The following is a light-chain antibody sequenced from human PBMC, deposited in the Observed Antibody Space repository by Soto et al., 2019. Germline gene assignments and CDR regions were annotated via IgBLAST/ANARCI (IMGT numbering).Light chain of an antibody. V-gene: IGKV1-8*01. J-gene: IGKJ5*01. Sequence: AILMTQSPSSLSASTGDRVTITCRASHRLNTYLAWYQQKPGTAPKLLIYGISSLQTGVPSRFSGSGSGTDFTLIISSLQSEDFATYYCQQSYSTPPITFGQGTRLEIK. CDR3: QQSYSTPPIT. CDR1: HRLNTY. CDR2: GIS.